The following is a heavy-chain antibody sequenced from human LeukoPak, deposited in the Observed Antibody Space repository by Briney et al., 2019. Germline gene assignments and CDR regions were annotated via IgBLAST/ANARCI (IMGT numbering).Heavy chain of an antibody. D-gene: IGHD2-2*01. CDR3: AKHVVPPPDGMDV. CDR2: ISGSGGST. Sequence: GGSLRLSCAASGFTFSSYAMSWVRQAPVKGLEWVSAISGSGGSTYYADSVKGRFTISRDNSKNTLYLQMNSLRAEDTAVYYCAKHVVPPPDGMDVWGQGTTVTVSS. J-gene: IGHJ6*02. V-gene: IGHV3-23*01. CDR1: GFTFSSYA.